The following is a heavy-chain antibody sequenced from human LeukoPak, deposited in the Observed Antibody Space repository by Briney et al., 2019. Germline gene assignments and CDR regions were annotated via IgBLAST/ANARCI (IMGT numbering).Heavy chain of an antibody. CDR3: ARGGGYSYGYDY. CDR2: ISSSSSYI. Sequence: GGSLRLSCAASGFTFSSYSMNWVRQAPGKGLEWVSSISSSSSYIYYADSVKGRFTISRDNAKNSLCLQMNSLRAEDTAVYYCARGGGYSYGYDYWGQGTLVTVSS. CDR1: GFTFSSYS. D-gene: IGHD5-18*01. V-gene: IGHV3-21*01. J-gene: IGHJ4*02.